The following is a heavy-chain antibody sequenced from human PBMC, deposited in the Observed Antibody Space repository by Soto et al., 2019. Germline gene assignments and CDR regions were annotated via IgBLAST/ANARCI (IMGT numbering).Heavy chain of an antibody. CDR1: GVSITNANYY. V-gene: IGHV4-30-4*01. CDR3: ARTNFDYWTGKGYFFDY. CDR2: IFYSGIT. Sequence: QVQLRESGPRLVQPSQTLSLTCTVSGVSITNANYYWGWIRQPPGKGLEWIGYIFYSGITYYNESLKDRVAVSVDTSKNQLSLKLRSVTADDTAFYFCARTNFDYWTGKGYFFDYWGRGTLVTVSS. D-gene: IGHD3-3*01. J-gene: IGHJ4*02.